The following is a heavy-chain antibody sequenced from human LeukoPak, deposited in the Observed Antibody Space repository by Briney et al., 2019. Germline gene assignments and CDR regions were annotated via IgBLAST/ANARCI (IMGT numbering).Heavy chain of an antibody. CDR1: GFTFSSYW. D-gene: IGHD2-2*01. V-gene: IGHV3-7*01. CDR2: IKQDGSEK. J-gene: IGHJ4*02. Sequence: GGSLRPSCAASGFTFSSYWMSWVRQAPGKGLEWVANIKQDGSEKYYVDSVKGRFTISRDNAKNSLYLQMNSLRAEDTAVYYCARDRDIVVVPAAIFDYWGQGTLVTVSS. CDR3: ARDRDIVVVPAAIFDY.